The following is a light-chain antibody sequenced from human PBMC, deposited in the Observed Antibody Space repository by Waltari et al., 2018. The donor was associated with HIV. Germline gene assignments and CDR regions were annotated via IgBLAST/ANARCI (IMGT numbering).Light chain of an antibody. CDR2: RNN. CDR1: TSNIGSND. V-gene: IGLV1-47*01. J-gene: IGLJ2*01. CDR3: VAWDDSLRGVV. Sequence: SVLTQPPSASGSPGQRVPISCSGSTSNIGSNDVFWYQHLPGAAPKLLIHRNNQRPSGVPDRFSGSTSGTSASLAISGLRSEDEAEYYCVAWDDSLRGVVFGGGTKVAAL.